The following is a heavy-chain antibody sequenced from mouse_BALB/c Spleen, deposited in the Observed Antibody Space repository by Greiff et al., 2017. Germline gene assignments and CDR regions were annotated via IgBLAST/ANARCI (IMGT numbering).Heavy chain of an antibody. V-gene: IGHV5-12-1*01. CDR2: ISSGGGST. D-gene: IGHD2-14*01. CDR3: ARQEYRDDSAWFAY. CDR1: GFTFSSYT. Sequence: EVKLMESGGGLVKPGGSLKLSCAASGFTFSSYTMSWVRQTPEKRLEWVATISSGGGSTYYPDTVKGRFTISRDNAKNTLYLQMSSLKSEDTAMYYCARQEYRDDSAWFAYWGQGTLVTVSA. J-gene: IGHJ3*01.